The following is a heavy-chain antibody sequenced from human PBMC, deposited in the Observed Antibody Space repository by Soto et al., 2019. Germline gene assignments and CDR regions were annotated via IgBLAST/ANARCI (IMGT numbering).Heavy chain of an antibody. Sequence: QVQLQQWGAGLVKPSETLSLSCAVYGQSFSGHSWAWIRQPPGKGLEWIGEINESGSTYYNPSLKSRFTISTDTSKNQFSLKLSSVSAADTAAYFCARGSGIVALPGELEDVKYDYWGQGPLVNVSS. V-gene: IGHV4-34*01. CDR1: GQSFSGHS. CDR3: ARGSGIVALPGELEDVKYDY. D-gene: IGHD1-1*01. J-gene: IGHJ4*02. CDR2: INESGST.